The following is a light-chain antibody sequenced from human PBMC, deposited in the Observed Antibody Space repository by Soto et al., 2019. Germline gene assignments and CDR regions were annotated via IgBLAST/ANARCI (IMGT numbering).Light chain of an antibody. CDR2: DAS. CDR1: QNINDW. Sequence: DIQMTQSPSSLSASVGDRVTITCRASQNINDWLAWYQQKPGKAPKLLIYDASSLESGVPSRFSGSGSGTEFSLTISDLQPEDFATYYCQQYHGFWFGQGTKVDIK. V-gene: IGKV1-5*01. CDR3: QQYHGFW. J-gene: IGKJ1*01.